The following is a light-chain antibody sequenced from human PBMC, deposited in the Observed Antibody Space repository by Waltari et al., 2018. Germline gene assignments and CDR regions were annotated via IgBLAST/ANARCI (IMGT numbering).Light chain of an antibody. V-gene: IGKV1-39*01. CDR2: GAS. Sequence: DIQMTQSPSLLSASVGDRVTVTCRASQTISNYLNWYQQRPGKAPKLLVYGASSLQSGVPSRFSGRGSGTDFTLTISSLQPEDFATYYCQQSYSAPLTFGGGTKVEIE. CDR1: QTISNY. J-gene: IGKJ4*01. CDR3: QQSYSAPLT.